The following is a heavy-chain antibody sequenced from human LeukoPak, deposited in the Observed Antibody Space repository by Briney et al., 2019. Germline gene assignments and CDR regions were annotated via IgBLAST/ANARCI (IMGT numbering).Heavy chain of an antibody. J-gene: IGHJ4*02. CDR3: ARGFGSSWYRSSLKFDY. V-gene: IGHV4-34*01. CDR1: GGSFSGYY. Sequence: SETLSLTCAVHGGSFSGYYWSWIRQPPGKGLEWIGEINHSGSTNYNPSLKSRVTISVDTSKNQFSLKLSSVTAADTAVYYCARGFGSSWYRSSLKFDYWGQGTLVTVSS. CDR2: INHSGST. D-gene: IGHD6-13*01.